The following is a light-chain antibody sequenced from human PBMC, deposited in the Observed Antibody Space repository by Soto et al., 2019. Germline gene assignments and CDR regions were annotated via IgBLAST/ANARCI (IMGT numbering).Light chain of an antibody. V-gene: IGLV2-14*01. CDR1: SSDVGAYDF. Sequence: QSALTQPASVSGSPGQSITISCTRTSSDVGAYDFVSWYQHYPGKAPKLVTFDVTHRPPGISDRFSGSKSANTASLTISGLQAEDEAFYYCSSYTTRSTLVFGGGTQLTVL. CDR3: SSYTTRSTLV. J-gene: IGLJ2*01. CDR2: DVT.